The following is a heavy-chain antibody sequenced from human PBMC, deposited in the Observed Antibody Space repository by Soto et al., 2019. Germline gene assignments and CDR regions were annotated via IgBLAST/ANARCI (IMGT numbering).Heavy chain of an antibody. CDR2: ISAYNGNT. CDR3: ARGVGSGSYYNQYIWFDP. Sequence: QVQLVQSGAEVKKPGASVKVSCKASGYTFTNYGISWVRQAPGQGLEWMGWISAYNGNTKYAQKLQGRVTMTTDTSTSTGYRELRSLRSDHTAVYYCARGVGSGSYYNQYIWFDPWGQGTLVTVSS. CDR1: GYTFTNYG. D-gene: IGHD3-10*01. V-gene: IGHV1-18*01. J-gene: IGHJ5*02.